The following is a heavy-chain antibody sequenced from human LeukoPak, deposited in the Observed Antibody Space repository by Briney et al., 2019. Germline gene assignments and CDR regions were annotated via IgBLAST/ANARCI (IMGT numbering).Heavy chain of an antibody. CDR2: ISGSGGST. J-gene: IGHJ4*02. D-gene: IGHD3-10*01. V-gene: IGHV3-23*01. CDR1: GFTFSSYV. CDR3: AKDPYGSGSSVPDY. Sequence: GGSLRLSCAASGFTFSSYVMSWVRQAPGKGLEWVSAISGSGGSTYYADSVKGRFTISRDNSKNTLYLQMNSLRAEDTAVYYCAKDPYGSGSSVPDYWGQGTLVTVSS.